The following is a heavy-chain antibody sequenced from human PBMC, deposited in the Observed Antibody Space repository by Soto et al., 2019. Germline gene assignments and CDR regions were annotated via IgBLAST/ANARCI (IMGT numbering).Heavy chain of an antibody. Sequence: ASVKVSCKASGYTFTSYDISWVRQAPGQGLAWMGWISAYNGNTNYAQKLQGRVTMTTDTSTSTAYMELRSLRSDDTAVYYCARAPRGYSYGYGYYYYYGMDVWGQGTTVTVSS. CDR3: ARAPRGYSYGYGYYYYYGMDV. CDR2: ISAYNGNT. D-gene: IGHD5-18*01. J-gene: IGHJ6*02. CDR1: GYTFTSYD. V-gene: IGHV1-18*01.